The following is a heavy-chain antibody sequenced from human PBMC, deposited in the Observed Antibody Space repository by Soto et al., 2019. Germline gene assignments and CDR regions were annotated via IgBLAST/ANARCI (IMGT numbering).Heavy chain of an antibody. CDR2: VYYSGIT. CDR3: ARTRDNNINYYYALDV. J-gene: IGHJ6*02. V-gene: IGHV4-61*01. Sequence: PSETLSLTCTVSGASVSSPTHYWNWIRQSPVKGLEWIGFVYYSGITNYSPSLKSRVTISLDTSKDQFSLRLTSVTAADTAVYYCARTRDNNINYYYALDVWGQGTTVTVSS. CDR1: GASVSSPTHY. D-gene: IGHD1-20*01.